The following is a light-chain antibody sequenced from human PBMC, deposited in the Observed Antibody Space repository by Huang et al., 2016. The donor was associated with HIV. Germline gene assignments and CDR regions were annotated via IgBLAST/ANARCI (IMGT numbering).Light chain of an antibody. J-gene: IGKJ3*01. Sequence: EIVLTQYPATLSLSPGERATLSCRASQSVSSYLAWYQQKPGQAPRPLMYDASNRASGIPARFSGSGSGTDFTLTISSLEPEDFAVYYCQQRSNWPVTFGPGTKVDIK. V-gene: IGKV3-11*01. CDR2: DAS. CDR1: QSVSSY. CDR3: QQRSNWPVT.